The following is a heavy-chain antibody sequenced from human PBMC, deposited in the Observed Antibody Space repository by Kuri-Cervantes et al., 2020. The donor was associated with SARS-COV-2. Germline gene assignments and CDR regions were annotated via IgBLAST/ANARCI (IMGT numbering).Heavy chain of an antibody. CDR3: ARHAVRYYFDY. V-gene: IGHV4-59*08. CDR1: GGSISGYY. Sequence: GSLRLSCTVSGGSISGYYWSWIRQPPGKGLEWIGYIYYSGSTNYNPSLKSRVTISVDTSKNQFSLKLSSVTAADTAVYYCARHAVRYYFDYWGQGTLVTVSS. J-gene: IGHJ4*02. CDR2: IYYSGST.